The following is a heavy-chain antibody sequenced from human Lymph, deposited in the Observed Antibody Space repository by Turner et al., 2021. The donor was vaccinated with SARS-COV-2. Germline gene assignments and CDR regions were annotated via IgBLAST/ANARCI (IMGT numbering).Heavy chain of an antibody. CDR1: GFTFNTYA. D-gene: IGHD3-16*01. Sequence: EVQLLESGGGLVQPGGSLRLSCAASGFTFNTYAMSWVRQAPGKGLEWGSTISGSGGSTYYADSVKGRFIISRDNSKNTLYLQMNSLRAEDTAVYYCANLYPTVSWEFPYGMDVWGQGTTVTVSS. J-gene: IGHJ6*02. CDR3: ANLYPTVSWEFPYGMDV. CDR2: ISGSGGST. V-gene: IGHV3-23*01.